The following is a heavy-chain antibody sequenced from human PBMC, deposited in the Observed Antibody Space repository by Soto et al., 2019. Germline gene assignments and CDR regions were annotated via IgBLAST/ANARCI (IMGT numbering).Heavy chain of an antibody. Sequence: GGSLRLACAASGFTFSSYAMSWVRQAPGKGLEWVSAISGSGGSTYYADSVKGRFTISRDNAKNSLYLQMNSLRAEDTAVYYCARTPNPPGTMIVVETYYFDYWGQGTLVTVSS. CDR2: ISGSGGST. CDR1: GFTFSSYA. D-gene: IGHD3-22*01. CDR3: ARTPNPPGTMIVVETYYFDY. J-gene: IGHJ4*02. V-gene: IGHV3-23*01.